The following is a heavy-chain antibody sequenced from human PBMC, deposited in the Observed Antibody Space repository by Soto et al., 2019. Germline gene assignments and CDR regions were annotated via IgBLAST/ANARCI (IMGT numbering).Heavy chain of an antibody. V-gene: IGHV4-31*03. CDR2: IYYSGST. CDR1: GGSISSGGYY. D-gene: IGHD2-21*02. Sequence: QVQLQESGPGLVQPSQTLSLTCTVSGGSISSGGYYWSWIRQHPGKGLEWIGYIYYSGSTYYTPSLKSRVTISVDTSKNQFSLKLSSVTAADTAVYYCARESGSIVGVTATRNYYFDYWGQGTLVTVSS. CDR3: ARESGSIVGVTATRNYYFDY. J-gene: IGHJ4*02.